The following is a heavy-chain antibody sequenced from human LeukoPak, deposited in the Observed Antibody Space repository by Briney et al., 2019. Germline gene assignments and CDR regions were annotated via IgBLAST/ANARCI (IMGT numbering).Heavy chain of an antibody. D-gene: IGHD6-19*01. Sequence: GESLNSSRKGPGYTFTSCLIGGVRQMSGKGLEWMGIIYPGDAAARSRPSFQGQATTSADKSISTAYLQWRSLKASDTAMYYCARTDSCNSGWYGAFDFWGHGTMVTVSS. CDR2: IYPGDAAA. CDR3: ARTDSCNSGWYGAFDF. CDR1: GYTFTSCL. J-gene: IGHJ3*01. V-gene: IGHV5-51*01.